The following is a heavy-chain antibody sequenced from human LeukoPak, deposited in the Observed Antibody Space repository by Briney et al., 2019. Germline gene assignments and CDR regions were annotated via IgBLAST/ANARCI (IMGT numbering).Heavy chain of an antibody. CDR3: ARPSLGELSFHYFDY. V-gene: IGHV3-48*01. CDR2: ISSSSSTI. J-gene: IGHJ4*02. Sequence: GGSLRLSCAASGFTFSSYSMNWVRQAPGKGLEWVSYISSSSSTIYYADSVKGRFTISRDNAKNSLYLQTNSLRAEDTAVYYCARPSLGELSFHYFDYWGQGTLVTVSS. CDR1: GFTFSSYS. D-gene: IGHD3-16*02.